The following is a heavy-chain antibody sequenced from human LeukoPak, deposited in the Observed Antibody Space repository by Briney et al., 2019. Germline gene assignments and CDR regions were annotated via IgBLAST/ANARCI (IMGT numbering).Heavy chain of an antibody. CDR1: GGSISSSRYY. V-gene: IGHV4-39*07. J-gene: IGHJ5*02. CDR3: ARLIAAAGTQNWFDP. D-gene: IGHD6-13*01. CDR2: IYYSGST. Sequence: SETLSLTCTVPGGSISSSRYYWGWIRQPPGKGLGWIGSIYYSGSTYYNPYLKSRVTISVDTSKNQFSLKLSSVTAADTAVYYCARLIAAAGTQNWFDPWGQGTLVTVSS.